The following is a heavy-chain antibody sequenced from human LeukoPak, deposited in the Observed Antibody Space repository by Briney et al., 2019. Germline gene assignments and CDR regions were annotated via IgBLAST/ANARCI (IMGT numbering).Heavy chain of an antibody. CDR3: VTFYYDSSGSYVHY. Sequence: GGSLRLSCAASGFTFTTYSMSWVRQAPGKGLESVSAIRGSGSTYYADSVKGRFTISRDDSKSTLYLQMNSLRAEDTAVYHCVTFYYDSSGSYVHYWGQGTLVTVSS. CDR1: GFTFTTYS. V-gene: IGHV3-23*01. J-gene: IGHJ4*02. D-gene: IGHD3-22*01. CDR2: IRGSGST.